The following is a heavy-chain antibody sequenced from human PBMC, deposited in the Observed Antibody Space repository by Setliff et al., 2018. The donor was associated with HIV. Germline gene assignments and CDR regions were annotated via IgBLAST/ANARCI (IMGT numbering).Heavy chain of an antibody. CDR3: ARARRVIGNVGSHFYYMDL. CDR1: GGSGGTFSSNT. J-gene: IGHJ6*03. D-gene: IGHD1-20*01. CDR2: IIPIFGTA. V-gene: IGHV1-69*06. Sequence: SVKVSCKASGGSGGTFSSNTISWVRQAPGQGLEWMGGIIPIFGTANYAHKFQGRVTITADKSTSTACMELSSLRSEDTALYYCARARRVIGNVGSHFYYMDLWGKGTTVTVSS.